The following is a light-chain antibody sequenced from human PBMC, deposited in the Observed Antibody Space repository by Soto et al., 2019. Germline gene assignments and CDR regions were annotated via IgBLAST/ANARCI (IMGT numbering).Light chain of an antibody. CDR3: QQYGSSPRT. CDR2: GAS. CDR1: QSVSNSY. Sequence: EIVLTQSPGTLSLSPGERATLSCRASQSVSNSYLAWYQQKPGQAPRLLIYGASSRATGIPDRFSVRGSGTDFTLTISRLEPEDFAVYYCQQYGSSPRTFGQGTKVEIK. V-gene: IGKV3-20*01. J-gene: IGKJ1*01.